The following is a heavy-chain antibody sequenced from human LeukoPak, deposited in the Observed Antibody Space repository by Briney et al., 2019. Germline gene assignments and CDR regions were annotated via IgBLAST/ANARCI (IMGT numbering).Heavy chain of an antibody. D-gene: IGHD3-22*01. Sequence: GGSLRLSCVVSGFTLSSYGMSWVRQAPGKGLEWVSAISGSGGSTYYADSVKGRFTISRDNSKNTLYLQMNSLRAEDTAVYYCAKDLSYYDSSGHQYWGQGTLVTVSS. CDR3: AKDLSYYDSSGHQY. CDR1: GFTLSSYG. J-gene: IGHJ4*02. V-gene: IGHV3-23*01. CDR2: ISGSGGST.